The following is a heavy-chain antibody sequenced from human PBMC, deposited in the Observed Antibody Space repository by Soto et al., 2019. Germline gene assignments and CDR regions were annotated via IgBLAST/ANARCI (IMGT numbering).Heavy chain of an antibody. Sequence: QVQLVQSGGEVKKPGASVKVSCKASGYTFTSYGVSWVRQAPGQGLEWMGWISVFKGTTNYAQKFQGRVTMTTDTSKSTAHMELRSLRSDDTAVYYCAREGSTIRNYDYYYYGMDVWGQGTTVTVSS. V-gene: IGHV1-18*01. J-gene: IGHJ6*02. D-gene: IGHD5-12*01. CDR2: ISVFKGTT. CDR1: GYTFTSYG. CDR3: AREGSTIRNYDYYYYGMDV.